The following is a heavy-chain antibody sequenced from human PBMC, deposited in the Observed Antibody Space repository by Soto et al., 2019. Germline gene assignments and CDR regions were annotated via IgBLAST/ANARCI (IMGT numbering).Heavy chain of an antibody. D-gene: IGHD6-6*01. CDR3: ARDKVSPPFSSSDYYYGMDV. J-gene: IGHJ6*02. CDR2: INPNSGGT. Sequence: ASVKVSCKASGYTFTGYYMHWVRQAPGQGLEWMGWINPNSGGTNYAQKFQGRVTMTRDTSISTAYMELSRLRSDDTAVYYCARDKVSPPFSSSDYYYGMDVWGQGTTVTVS. CDR1: GYTFTGYY. V-gene: IGHV1-2*02.